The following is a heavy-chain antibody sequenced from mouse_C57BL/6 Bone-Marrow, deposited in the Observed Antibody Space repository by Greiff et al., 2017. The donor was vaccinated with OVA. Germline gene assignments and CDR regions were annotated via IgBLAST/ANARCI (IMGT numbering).Heavy chain of an antibody. D-gene: IGHD1-1*01. CDR3: ARRAHDYGSSYWYFDV. CDR2: IYWDDDK. Sequence: QVTLQVSGPGILQSSQTLSLTCSFSGFSLSTSGMGVSWIRQPSGKGLEWLAHIYWDDDKRYNPSLKSRPSISKDPSSKQVFLKIASVDTTGTATDYCARRAHDYGSSYWYFDVWGTGTTVTVSA. J-gene: IGHJ1*03. CDR1: GFSLSTSGMG. V-gene: IGHV8-12*01.